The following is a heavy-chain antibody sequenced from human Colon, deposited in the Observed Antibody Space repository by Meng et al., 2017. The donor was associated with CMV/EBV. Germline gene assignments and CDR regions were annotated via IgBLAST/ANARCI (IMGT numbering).Heavy chain of an antibody. J-gene: IGHJ6*02. CDR3: ARARGYSYGLTYHYYGMDV. Sequence: GSLRLSCAVSGGSFSTYYWTWIRQPPGKGLEWIGEIHHSGTSYYNPSLKSRVTLSIDTSKNQFSLKVSSVTAADTAVYYCARARGYSYGLTYHYYGMDVWGQGTTVTVSS. CDR2: IHHSGTS. D-gene: IGHD5-18*01. V-gene: IGHV4-34*01. CDR1: GGSFSTYY.